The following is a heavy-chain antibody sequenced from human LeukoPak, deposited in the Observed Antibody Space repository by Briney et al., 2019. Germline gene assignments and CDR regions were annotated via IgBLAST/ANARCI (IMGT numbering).Heavy chain of an antibody. V-gene: IGHV1-69*04. CDR1: GGTFSSYA. CDR2: IIPILGIA. Sequence: SVKVSCKASGGTFSSYAISWARQAPGQGLEWMGRIIPILGIANYAQKFQGRVTITADKSTSTAYMELSSLRSEDTAVYYCARLRWFGELSPHDYWGQGTLVTVSS. J-gene: IGHJ4*02. D-gene: IGHD3-10*01. CDR3: ARLRWFGELSPHDY.